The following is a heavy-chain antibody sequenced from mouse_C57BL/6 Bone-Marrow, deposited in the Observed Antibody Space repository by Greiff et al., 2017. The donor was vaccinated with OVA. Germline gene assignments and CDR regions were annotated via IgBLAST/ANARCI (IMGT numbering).Heavy chain of an antibody. CDR1: GFSLTSHG. Sequence: QVQLKESGPGLVQPSQSLSITCTVSGFSLTSHGVHWVRQSPGKGLEWLGVIWSGGSTDYNAAFISRLSISKDNSKSQVFFKMNSLQADDTAIYYCARKNYGSSNWYFDVWGTGTTVTVSS. D-gene: IGHD1-1*01. CDR3: ARKNYGSSNWYFDV. V-gene: IGHV2-2*01. J-gene: IGHJ1*03. CDR2: IWSGGST.